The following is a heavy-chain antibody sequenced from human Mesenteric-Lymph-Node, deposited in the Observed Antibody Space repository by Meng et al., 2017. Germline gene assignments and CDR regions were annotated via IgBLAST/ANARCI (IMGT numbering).Heavy chain of an antibody. V-gene: IGHV1-46*01. CDR2: INPSGGST. CDR1: GYTFTGYF. Sequence: ASVKVSCKASGYTFTGYFIHWVRQAPGQGLEWMGIINPSGGSTSYAQKFQGRVTMTRDTSTSTVYMELSSLRSEDTAVYYCASCRGYCSGGSCYRDYYFYYGMDVWGQGTTVTVSS. CDR3: ASCRGYCSGGSCYRDYYFYYGMDV. D-gene: IGHD2-15*01. J-gene: IGHJ6*02.